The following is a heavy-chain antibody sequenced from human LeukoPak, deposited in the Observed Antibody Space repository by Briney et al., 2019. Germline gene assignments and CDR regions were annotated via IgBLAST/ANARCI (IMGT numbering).Heavy chain of an antibody. D-gene: IGHD3-10*01. CDR2: INAGNGNT. Sequence: ASVKVSCKAPGYTFTSYAMHWVRQAPGQRLEWMGWINAGNGNTRYSQKLQDRVTITRDTSANTVYMELSSLRSEDTAVYFCARGLLWFGELSPPGYWGQGTLVTVSS. J-gene: IGHJ4*02. CDR3: ARGLLWFGELSPPGY. V-gene: IGHV1-3*01. CDR1: GYTFTSYA.